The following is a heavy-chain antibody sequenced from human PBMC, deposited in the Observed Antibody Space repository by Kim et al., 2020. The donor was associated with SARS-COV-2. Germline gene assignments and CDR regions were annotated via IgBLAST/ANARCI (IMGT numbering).Heavy chain of an antibody. J-gene: IGHJ5*02. D-gene: IGHD3-10*01. V-gene: IGHV3-53*01. Sequence: YCADSVKGRFTISRDNSKNTLYLQMNSLRAEDTAVYYCARGVGSGSYFDPWGQGTLVTVSS. CDR3: ARGVGSGSYFDP.